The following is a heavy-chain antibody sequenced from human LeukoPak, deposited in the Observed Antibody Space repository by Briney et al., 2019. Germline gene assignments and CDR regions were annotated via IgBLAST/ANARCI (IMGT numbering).Heavy chain of an antibody. V-gene: IGHV4-59*08. D-gene: IGHD3-10*01. J-gene: IGHJ4*02. CDR3: ARHENSGIYYSPFDY. Sequence: ETLSLTCTVSGGTISSYYWSWIRQPPGKGLEWIGNIYYNGDTTYNPSLKSRGTISVDTSKNQFSLRLRSVTAADTAVYYCARHENSGIYYSPFDYWGQGTLVTVSS. CDR2: IYYNGDT. CDR1: GGTISSYY.